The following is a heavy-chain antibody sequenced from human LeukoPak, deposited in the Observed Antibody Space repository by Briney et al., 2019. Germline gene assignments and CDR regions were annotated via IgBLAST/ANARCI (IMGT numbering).Heavy chain of an antibody. CDR1: GFTFSRSW. CDR3: AKPLDY. D-gene: IGHD1-14*01. CDR2: IKQDGTET. Sequence: GGSLRLSCAASGFTFSRSWMDWVRQPPGKGLEWVANIKQDGTETYYVDSAKGRFTISRDNAKNSLHLQMDSLRVEDTGIYYCAKPLDYWGQGTLVTVSS. J-gene: IGHJ4*02. V-gene: IGHV3-7*01.